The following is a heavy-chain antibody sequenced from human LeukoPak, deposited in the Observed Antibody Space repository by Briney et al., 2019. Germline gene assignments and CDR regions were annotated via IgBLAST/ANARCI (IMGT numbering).Heavy chain of an antibody. D-gene: IGHD6-19*01. V-gene: IGHV3-74*03. CDR2: INSDARST. J-gene: IGHJ5*02. Sequence: GGSLRLSCAASGFTFSNYWMHWVRQAPGKGLVWVSRINSDARSTTYADSVKGRFTISRHNAKHTLYLQMNSLSAEHTAVYYCARGADTGYSSDSWGQGTLVTVSS. CDR1: GFTFSNYW. CDR3: ARGADTGYSSDS.